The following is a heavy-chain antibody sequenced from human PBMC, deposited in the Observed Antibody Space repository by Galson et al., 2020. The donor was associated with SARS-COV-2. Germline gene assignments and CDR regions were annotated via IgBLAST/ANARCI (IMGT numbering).Heavy chain of an antibody. V-gene: IGHV4-59*01. CDR3: ARDRAGDGYSRH. D-gene: IGHD4-4*01. CDR2: IYYSGSA. J-gene: IGHJ1*01. CDR1: GGSISSYY. Sequence: ETSETLSLTCTVSGGSISSYYWSWIRQPPGKGLEWIGYIYYSGSANYNPSLKSRVTISVDTSKNQLSLKLSSVTAADTAVYYCARDRAGDGYSRHWCQGTLVTVSS.